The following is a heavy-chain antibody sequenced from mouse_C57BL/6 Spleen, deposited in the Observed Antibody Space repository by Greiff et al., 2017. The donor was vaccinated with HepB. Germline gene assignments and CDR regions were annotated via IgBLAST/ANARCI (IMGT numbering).Heavy chain of an antibody. J-gene: IGHJ1*03. CDR1: GYAFSSSW. V-gene: IGHV1-82*01. CDR3: ANLYFDV. Sequence: QVQLKESGPELVKPGASVKISCKASGYAFSSSWMNWVKQRPGKGLEWIGRIYPGDGDTNYNGKFKGKATLTADKSSSTASIQLSSLTSEDSAVYFCANLYFDVWGTGTTVNGSS. CDR2: IYPGDGDT.